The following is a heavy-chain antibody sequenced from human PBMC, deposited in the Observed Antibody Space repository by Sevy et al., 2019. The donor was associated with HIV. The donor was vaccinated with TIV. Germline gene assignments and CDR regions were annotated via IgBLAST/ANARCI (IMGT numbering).Heavy chain of an antibody. CDR2: ISGSGGTT. CDR1: GFTFNSYA. Sequence: GGSLRLSCVASGFTFNSYAMSWVRQAPGKGLQWISVISGSGGTTFYADSVKGQFTISRDNSRNTVFLQMNSLRAEDTAAYYCARRPDLGEVIPTGVMDVWGQGTTVTVSS. V-gene: IGHV3-23*01. J-gene: IGHJ6*02. CDR3: ARRPDLGEVIPTGVMDV. D-gene: IGHD3-3*01.